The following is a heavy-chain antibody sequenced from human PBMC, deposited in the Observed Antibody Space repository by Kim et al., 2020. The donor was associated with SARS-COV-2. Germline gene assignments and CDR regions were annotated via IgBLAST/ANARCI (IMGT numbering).Heavy chain of an antibody. Sequence: GGSLRLSCAASGFTVSNSYMTWIRQAPGKGLEWVSVIYDDGTTHYADSVKGRFTISRDSPKNTLYLQINSLSVEDTAIYYCARGARFSAIVDFWGQGT. CDR3: ARGARFSAIVDF. J-gene: IGHJ4*02. CDR2: IYDDGTT. V-gene: IGHV3-53*01. CDR1: GFTVSNSY. D-gene: IGHD3-3*01.